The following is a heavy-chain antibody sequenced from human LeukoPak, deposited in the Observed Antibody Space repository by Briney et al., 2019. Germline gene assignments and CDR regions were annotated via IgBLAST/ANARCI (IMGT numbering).Heavy chain of an antibody. V-gene: IGHV3-33*01. CDR2: IWYDGSNK. Sequence: GGSLRLSCAASGFIFSSYGMHWVRQAPGKGLEGVAVIWYDGSNKYYADSVKDRFTITGDNSKNTLYLQMNSLRAEDTAVYYCARMLWDYWGQGTLDTVSS. CDR3: ARMLWDY. CDR1: GFIFSSYG. J-gene: IGHJ4*02. D-gene: IGHD2-8*01.